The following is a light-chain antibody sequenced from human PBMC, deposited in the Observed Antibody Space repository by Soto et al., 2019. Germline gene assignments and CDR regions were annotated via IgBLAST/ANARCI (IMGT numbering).Light chain of an antibody. V-gene: IGLV2-14*03. CDR2: DVS. J-gene: IGLJ3*02. Sequence: QSVLTQPACVSGSPGQSITISCSGTTNDVDDYKYFSWYQQHPGKAPTLLIFDVSHRPSRASNRFSGSKSANTASLTISGLQAEDEADYYCNAYTKNNSQVFGGGTKVTVL. CDR3: NAYTKNNSQV. CDR1: TNDVDDYKY.